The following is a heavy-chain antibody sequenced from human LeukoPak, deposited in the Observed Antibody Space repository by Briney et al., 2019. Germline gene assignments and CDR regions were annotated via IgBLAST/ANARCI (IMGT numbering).Heavy chain of an antibody. CDR1: GGSISSGSYY. D-gene: IGHD2-15*01. J-gene: IGHJ4*02. V-gene: IGHV4-61*02. Sequence: SQTLSLTCTVSGGSISSGSYYWSWIRQPAGKGLEWIGRIYTSGSTNYNLSLKSRVTISVDTSKNQFSLKLSSVTAADTAVYYCARIVAGLSGLDYWGQGTLVTVSS. CDR2: IYTSGST. CDR3: ARIVAGLSGLDY.